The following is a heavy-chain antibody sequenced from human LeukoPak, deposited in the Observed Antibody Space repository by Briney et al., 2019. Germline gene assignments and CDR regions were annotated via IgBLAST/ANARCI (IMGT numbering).Heavy chain of an antibody. Sequence: ASVKVSCKASGYTFTSYAMNWVRQAPGQGLEWMGWINTNTGNPTYAHGFTGRFVFSLDTSVSTAYLQISSLKAEDTAVYYCARDGGIVVVPARNWFDPWGQGTLVTVSS. J-gene: IGHJ5*02. CDR3: ARDGGIVVVPARNWFDP. CDR2: INTNTGNP. V-gene: IGHV7-4-1*02. CDR1: GYTFTSYA. D-gene: IGHD2-2*01.